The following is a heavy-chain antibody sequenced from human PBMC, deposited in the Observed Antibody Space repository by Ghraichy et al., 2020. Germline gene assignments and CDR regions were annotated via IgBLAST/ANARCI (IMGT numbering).Heavy chain of an antibody. D-gene: IGHD6-19*01. V-gene: IGHV4-38-2*02. CDR2: VYQSGST. CDR3: ARTKDYTSGSLNFDY. Sequence: SETLSLTCTVSDYSISSGSYWGWIRQPLGKGLEWIGSVYQSGSTYYNPSLKSRVTVSVDTSKNQFSLRLSSVTAADTAVFYCARTKDYTSGSLNFDYWGQGILVTVSS. J-gene: IGHJ4*02. CDR1: DYSISSGSY.